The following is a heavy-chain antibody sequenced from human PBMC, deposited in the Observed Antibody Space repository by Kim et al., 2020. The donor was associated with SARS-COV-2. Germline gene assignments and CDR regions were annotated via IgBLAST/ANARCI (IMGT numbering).Heavy chain of an antibody. CDR1: GFTFNTYA. V-gene: IGHV3-23*01. CDR2: ISGGGSGT. D-gene: IGHD2-21*02. CDR3: AKGLLGSYLFDY. J-gene: IGHJ4*02. Sequence: GGSLRLSCAASGFTFNTYAMSWVRQAPGKGLEWVSVISGGGSGTFYADSVKGRFTISRDNSKNTLFLQINSLRAEDTAVYYCAKGLLGSYLFDYWGQGTLVTVSS.